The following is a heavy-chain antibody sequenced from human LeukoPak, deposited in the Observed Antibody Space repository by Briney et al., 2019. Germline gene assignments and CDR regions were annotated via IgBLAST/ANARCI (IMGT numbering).Heavy chain of an antibody. CDR1: GGSISSYY. CDR2: IYYSGST. V-gene: IGHV4-59*08. CDR3: ARLGDGYIFDY. J-gene: IGHJ4*02. D-gene: IGHD5-24*01. Sequence: SETLSLACTVSGGSISSYYWSWIRQPPGKGLEWIGYIYYSGSTKYNPSLKSRVTISVDTSKHQFSLKRSSVTAADTAVYYCARLGDGYIFDYWGQGTLVTVSS.